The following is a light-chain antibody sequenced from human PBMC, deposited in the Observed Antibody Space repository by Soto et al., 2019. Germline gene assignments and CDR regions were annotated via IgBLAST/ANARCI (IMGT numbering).Light chain of an antibody. CDR2: AAS. CDR1: QSISSY. Sequence: DIQMTQSPSSLSASVGDRVTITCRASQSISSYLNWYQQKPGKAPKLLIYAASSLHSGVPSRFSGSGSGTDFTLTISSLQPEDFAIYYCQQSYSTPPAFGQGTRLEI. J-gene: IGKJ5*01. V-gene: IGKV1-39*01. CDR3: QQSYSTPPA.